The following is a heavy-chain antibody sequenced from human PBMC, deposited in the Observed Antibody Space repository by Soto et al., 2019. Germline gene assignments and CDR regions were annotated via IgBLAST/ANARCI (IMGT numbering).Heavy chain of an antibody. V-gene: IGHV4-59*04. Sequence: SETLSLTCTVSGGSISDYYWIWIRQPAGKGPEWIGSVFYTGFTSYNPSLESRVSVSVDTSKNQFSLKVSGVSAADTAVYYCATSQKGYNWNYFDHWGQGTLVTVSS. CDR1: GGSISDYY. CDR3: ATSQKGYNWNYFDH. J-gene: IGHJ4*02. CDR2: VFYTGFT. D-gene: IGHD1-20*01.